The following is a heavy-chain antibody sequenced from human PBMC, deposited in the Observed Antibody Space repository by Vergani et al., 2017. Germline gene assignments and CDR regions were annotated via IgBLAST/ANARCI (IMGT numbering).Heavy chain of an antibody. V-gene: IGHV3-21*01. J-gene: IGHJ6*03. CDR3: TSGNYYYYYMDV. CDR1: GFPFSSYS. CDR2: ISSGSSYI. Sequence: EVPLGESGGGLVKPGGSLRLPCAASGFPFSSYSMNWVPQAPGKGLEWVSSISSGSSYIYYADSVKGRFTLSRDNAKNSLYLQMNSLRAEDTAVYYCTSGNYYYYYMDVWGKGTTVTVSS.